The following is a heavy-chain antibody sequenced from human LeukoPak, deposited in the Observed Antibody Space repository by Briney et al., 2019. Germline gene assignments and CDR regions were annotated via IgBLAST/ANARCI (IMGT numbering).Heavy chain of an antibody. J-gene: IGHJ4*02. V-gene: IGHV3-23*01. Sequence: GGSLRLSCAASGFTLRSYDMSWVRQAPGKGLEWVAATSGSGANTYYADSVKGRFTISRDNSQNTLYLQMDSLRAEDTAVYYCAKEYSGYDFDYWGQGTLVTVSS. CDR1: GFTLRSYD. D-gene: IGHD5-12*01. CDR3: AKEYSGYDFDY. CDR2: TSGSGANT.